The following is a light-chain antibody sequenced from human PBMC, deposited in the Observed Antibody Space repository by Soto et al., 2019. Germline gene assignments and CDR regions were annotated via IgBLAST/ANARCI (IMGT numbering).Light chain of an antibody. CDR3: SSYTSISLYV. CDR2: DVS. J-gene: IGLJ1*01. V-gene: IGLV2-14*01. Sequence: QSVLTQPASVSGSPGQSISISCTGTSSDVGGYKHVSWYQQHPDKAPKLIIYDVSSRPSGVSYRFSGSKSGNTASLTISGLQAEDEADYYCSSYTSISLYVFGTGTKLTVL. CDR1: SSDVGGYKH.